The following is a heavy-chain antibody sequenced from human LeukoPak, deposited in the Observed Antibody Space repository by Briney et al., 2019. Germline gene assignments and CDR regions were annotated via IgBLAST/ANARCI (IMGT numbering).Heavy chain of an antibody. J-gene: IGHJ3*02. D-gene: IGHD1-26*01. V-gene: IGHV3-74*01. Sequence: GGSLRLSCAASGFTFSSYWMHWVRQAPGKGLVWVSRIYSDGRRTDYADSVKGRFTISGDNAKNTLYLQMNSLRAEDTAVYYCARSGRGGAFDIWGQGTMVTV. CDR2: IYSDGRRT. CDR1: GFTFSSYW. CDR3: ARSGRGGAFDI.